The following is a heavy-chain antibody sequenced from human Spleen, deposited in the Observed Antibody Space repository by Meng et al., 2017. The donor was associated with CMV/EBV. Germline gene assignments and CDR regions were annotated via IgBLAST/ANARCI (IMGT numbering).Heavy chain of an antibody. CDR2: ISYDGSNK. V-gene: IGHV3-30*04. CDR3: AKDRDIPYYDILTGSDYYGMDV. Sequence: GGSLRLSCAASGFTFSSYAMHWVRQAPGKGPEWMTVISYDGSNKYYADSVKGRFTISRDNSKNTLYLQMNSLRAEDTALYYCAKDRDIPYYDILTGSDYYGMDVWGQGTTVTVSS. J-gene: IGHJ6*02. D-gene: IGHD3-9*01. CDR1: GFTFSSYA.